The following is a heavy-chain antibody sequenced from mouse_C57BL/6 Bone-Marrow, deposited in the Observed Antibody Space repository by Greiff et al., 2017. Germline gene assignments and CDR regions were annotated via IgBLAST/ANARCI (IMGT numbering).Heavy chain of an antibody. D-gene: IGHD2-5*01. CDR2: ISSGSSTI. J-gene: IGHJ2*01. V-gene: IGHV5-17*01. Sequence: EVMLVESGGGLVKPGGSLKLSCAASGFTFSDYGMHWVRQAPEKGLEWVAYISSGSSTIYYADTVKGRFTISRDNAKNTLFLQMTSLRSKDTAMYYCARTYYSNYGYFDYWGQGTTLTVSS. CDR1: GFTFSDYG. CDR3: ARTYYSNYGYFDY.